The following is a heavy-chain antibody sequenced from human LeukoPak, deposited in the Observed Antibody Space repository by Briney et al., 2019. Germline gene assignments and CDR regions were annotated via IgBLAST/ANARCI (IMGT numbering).Heavy chain of an antibody. J-gene: IGHJ4*02. V-gene: IGHV3-11*06. CDR2: ISPNSGDI. Sequence: GGSLRLSCAAFGFTSSDYYMTWLRQAPGEGLEWVSYISPNSGDIKYADSVKGRFTISRDNAKKSLYLQMNSLTAEDTSVYYCSRDPRRLDYWGQGALVTVSS. CDR3: SRDPRRLDY. CDR1: GFTSSDYY.